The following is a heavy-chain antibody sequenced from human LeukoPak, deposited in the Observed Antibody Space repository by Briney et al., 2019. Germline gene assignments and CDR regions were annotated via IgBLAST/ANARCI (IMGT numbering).Heavy chain of an antibody. D-gene: IGHD1-26*01. V-gene: IGHV1-2*02. CDR3: ARGNGYSGSYSTVFDP. J-gene: IGHJ5*02. CDR1: GYTFTGYY. Sequence: ASVKVSCKASGYTFTGYYMHWVRQAPGQGLEWMGWINPNSGGTNYAQKFQGRVTMTRDTSISTAYMELSRLRSDDTAVYYCARGNGYSGSYSTVFDPWGQGTLVTVSS. CDR2: INPNSGGT.